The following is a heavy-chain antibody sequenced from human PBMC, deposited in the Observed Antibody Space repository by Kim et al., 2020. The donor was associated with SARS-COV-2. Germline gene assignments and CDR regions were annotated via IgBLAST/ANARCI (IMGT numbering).Heavy chain of an antibody. D-gene: IGHD3-3*01. Sequence: YADHVKGRFTISRDNSKNTLYLQLNSLIAEDTAVYYCAIVASKLRFLNFEYWGQGTLVTVSP. J-gene: IGHJ4*02. CDR3: AIVASKLRFLNFEY. V-gene: IGHV3-23*01.